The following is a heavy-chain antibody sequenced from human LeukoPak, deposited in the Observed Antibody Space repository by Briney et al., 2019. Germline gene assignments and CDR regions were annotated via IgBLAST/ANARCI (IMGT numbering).Heavy chain of an antibody. CDR2: INHSGST. J-gene: IGHJ4*02. CDR3: ARGLGEVGATLGNY. Sequence: PSETLFLTCAVYGGSFSGYYWSWIRQPPGKGLEWIGEINHSGSTNFNPSLKSRVTISVDTSKNQFSLKLSSVTAADTAVYYCARGLGEVGATLGNYWGQGTLVTVSS. D-gene: IGHD1-26*01. CDR1: GGSFSGYY. V-gene: IGHV4-34*01.